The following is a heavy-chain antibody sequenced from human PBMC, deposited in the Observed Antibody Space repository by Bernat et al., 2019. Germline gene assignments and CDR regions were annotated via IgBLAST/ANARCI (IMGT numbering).Heavy chain of an antibody. V-gene: IGHV4-39*01. D-gene: IGHD2-2*02. J-gene: IGHJ2*01. CDR3: ARHLVPAAIVGVGYFDL. CDR2: IYFTGST. Sequence: QLQLQESGPGLVKPSETLSVTCAVSGGSVRRSGYYWGWIRQPPGKGLEWIGTIYFTGSTYYNPSLKSRLTMSIDTSNDQFSLKLNSVTAADTAVYFCARHLVPAAIVGVGYFDLWGRGTLVTVSS. CDR1: GGSVRRSGYY.